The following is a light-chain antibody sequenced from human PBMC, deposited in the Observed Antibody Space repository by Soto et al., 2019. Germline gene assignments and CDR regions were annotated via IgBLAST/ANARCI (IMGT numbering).Light chain of an antibody. CDR3: SSYSNNSPYV. CDR1: SSDVGGYNF. J-gene: IGLJ1*01. CDR2: EVS. V-gene: IGLV2-14*01. Sequence: QSALTQPASVSGSPGQSITISCTGTSSDVGGYNFVSWYQQYPGKAPKFVIYEVSKRPSGVSNRFSGYKSGNTASLTISGLQADDEADYYCSSYSNNSPYVFGTGTKLTVL.